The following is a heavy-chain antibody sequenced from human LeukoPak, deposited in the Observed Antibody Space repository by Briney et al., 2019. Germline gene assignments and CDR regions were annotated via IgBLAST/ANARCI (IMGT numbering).Heavy chain of an antibody. CDR3: AKEEWLPYYYYYYGMDV. Sequence: GGSLRLSCAASGFTFSSYGMHWVRQAPGKGLEWVAVISYDGSNKYYADSVKGRFTISRDNSKNTLYLQMNSLRAEDTAVYYCAKEEWLPYYYYYYGMDVWGQGTTVTVSS. V-gene: IGHV3-30*18. CDR1: GFTFSSYG. J-gene: IGHJ6*02. D-gene: IGHD5-12*01. CDR2: ISYDGSNK.